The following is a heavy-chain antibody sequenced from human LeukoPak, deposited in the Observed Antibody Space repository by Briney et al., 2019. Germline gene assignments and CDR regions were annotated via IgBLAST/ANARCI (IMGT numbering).Heavy chain of an antibody. J-gene: IGHJ6*02. CDR1: GDSVSSHSAG. CDR2: TYYRSKWYN. V-gene: IGHV6-1*01. Sequence: SQTLSLTCAISGDSVSSHSAGWNWIRQSPSRGLEWLGRTYYRSKWYNDYAVSVKSRITINPDTSKNQFSLQLNSVTPEDTAVYYCASGGYSSGWYWGYESYGMDVWGQGTTVTVSS. CDR3: ASGGYSSGWYWGYESYGMDV. D-gene: IGHD6-19*01.